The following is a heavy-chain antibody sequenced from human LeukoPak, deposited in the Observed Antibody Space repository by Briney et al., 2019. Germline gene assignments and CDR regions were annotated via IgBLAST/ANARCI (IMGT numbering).Heavy chain of an antibody. CDR2: IKYDGTHK. D-gene: IGHD3-22*01. CDR3: ASSHDSSGND. V-gene: IGHV3-7*01. CDR1: GFTFSSYS. J-gene: IGHJ4*02. Sequence: TGGSLRLSCAASGFTFSSYSMNWVRQAPGKGLEWVANIKYDGTHKFYADSVKGRFTISRDNAKNSLFLEMNSLRADDTAVYFCASSHDSSGNDWGQGTLVTVSS.